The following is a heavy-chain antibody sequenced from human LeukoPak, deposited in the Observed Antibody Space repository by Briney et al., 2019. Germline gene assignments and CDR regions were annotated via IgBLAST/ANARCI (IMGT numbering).Heavy chain of an antibody. CDR3: ARHRTALLGYCSSTSCYARNGWFDP. CDR2: IYYNGST. Sequence: SETLSLTCPVSGGSISSSSYYGGWIRQPPGKGLEWIGSIYYNGSTYYNPSLKRRVTISVDTSKNQFSLKLSSVTAADTAVYYCARHRTALLGYCSSTSCYARNGWFDPWGQGTLVTVSS. D-gene: IGHD2-2*01. CDR1: GGSISSSSYY. V-gene: IGHV4-39*01. J-gene: IGHJ5*02.